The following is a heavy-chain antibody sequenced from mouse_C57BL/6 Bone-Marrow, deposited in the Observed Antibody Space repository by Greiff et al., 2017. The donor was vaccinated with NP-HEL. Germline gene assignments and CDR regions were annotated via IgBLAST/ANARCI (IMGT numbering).Heavy chain of an antibody. V-gene: IGHV1-26*01. J-gene: IGHJ2*01. Sequence: VQLQQSGPELVKPGASVKISCKASGYTFTDYYMNWVKQSHGKSLEWIGDINPNNGGTSYNQKFKGKATLTVDKSSSTAYMELRSLTSEDSAVYYCARRKVLWHYFDYWGQGTTLTVSS. CDR3: ARRKVLWHYFDY. CDR1: GYTFTDYY. CDR2: INPNNGGT. D-gene: IGHD1-1*01.